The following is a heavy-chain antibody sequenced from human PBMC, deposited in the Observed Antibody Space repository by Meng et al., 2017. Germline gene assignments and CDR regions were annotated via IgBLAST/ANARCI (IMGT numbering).Heavy chain of an antibody. V-gene: IGHV1-2*02. CDR3: ARDRGGDSDPP. J-gene: IGHJ5*02. CDR1: GYTFTNFY. CDR2: INPSGGGT. D-gene: IGHD2-21*02. Sequence: QGQLGQPGAEVKKPGASVNVSCTASGYTFTNFYIHWLRQAPGQGLEWMGWINPSGGGTKYAQKFQDKITMTRDTSISAVYLELSGLRSDDTAVYYCARDRGGDSDPPWGQGTLVTVSS.